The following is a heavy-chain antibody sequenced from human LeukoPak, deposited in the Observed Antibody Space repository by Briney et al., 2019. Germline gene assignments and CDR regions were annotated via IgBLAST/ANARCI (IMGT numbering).Heavy chain of an antibody. Sequence: PSQTLSLTCTVSGGSISSGGYYWSWIRQHPGKGLEWIGYIYYSGSTYYNPSLKSRVTISVDTSKNQFSLKLSSVTAADTAVYYCASVRSGTDYYYYYMDVWGKGTTVTVSS. CDR3: ASVRSGTDYYYYYMDV. V-gene: IGHV4-31*03. CDR1: GGSISSGGYY. D-gene: IGHD3-10*01. J-gene: IGHJ6*03. CDR2: IYYSGST.